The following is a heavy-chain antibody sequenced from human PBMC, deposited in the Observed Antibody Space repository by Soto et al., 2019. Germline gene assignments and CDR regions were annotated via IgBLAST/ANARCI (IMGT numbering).Heavy chain of an antibody. Sequence: PSETLSLTCTVSGGSISSYYWSWIRQPPGKGLEWIGYIYYSGSTNYNPSLKSRVTISVDTSKNHFSLKLSSVTAADTAVYYCAKHVSSGRCHELAYSGQGTLVTVSS. CDR1: GGSISSYY. CDR2: IYYSGST. V-gene: IGHV4-59*08. J-gene: IGHJ4*02. CDR3: AKHVSSGRCHELAY. D-gene: IGHD6-19*01.